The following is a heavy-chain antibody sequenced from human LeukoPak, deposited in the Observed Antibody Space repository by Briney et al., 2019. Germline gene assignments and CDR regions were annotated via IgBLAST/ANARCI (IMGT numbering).Heavy chain of an antibody. CDR1: GFTFASHA. D-gene: IGHD2-2*01. Sequence: GGSLRLSCAASGFTFASHAMTWVRQAPGKGLEWVSSISATDGSTYYADSVRGRFTISRDNSKNTLFLQMNSLGAEDTALYYCVACACASCYGDRFDPWGQGTLVTVSS. J-gene: IGHJ5*02. CDR2: ISATDGST. CDR3: VACACASCYGDRFDP. V-gene: IGHV3-23*01.